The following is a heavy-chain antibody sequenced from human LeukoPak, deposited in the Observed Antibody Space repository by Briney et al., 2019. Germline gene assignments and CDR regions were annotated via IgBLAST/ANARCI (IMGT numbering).Heavy chain of an antibody. Sequence: PGRSLRLSCAASGFTFSSYAMHWVRQAPGKGLEWVAVISYDGSNKYYADSVKGRFTISRDNSKNTLYLQMNSLRAEDTAVYYCARGTRNGYFDYWGQGTLVTVSS. CDR1: GFTFSSYA. CDR3: ARGTRNGYFDY. J-gene: IGHJ4*02. CDR2: ISYDGSNK. V-gene: IGHV3-30-3*01. D-gene: IGHD1-14*01.